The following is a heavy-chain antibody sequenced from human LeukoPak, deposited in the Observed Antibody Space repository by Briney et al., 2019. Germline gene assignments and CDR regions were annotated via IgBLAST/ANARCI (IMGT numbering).Heavy chain of an antibody. V-gene: IGHV4-39*01. CDR3: ARVRGPDGWFAP. Sequence: SETLSLTCTVSGGSIDGGSYYWGWIRQPPGKGLEWIGSIYYSGNTYYNSSLKSRITISVNTTKNQVALKLSSVTAADTAVYYCARVRGPDGWFAPWGQGTLVSVSS. CDR1: GGSIDGGSYY. CDR2: IYYSGNT. J-gene: IGHJ5*02.